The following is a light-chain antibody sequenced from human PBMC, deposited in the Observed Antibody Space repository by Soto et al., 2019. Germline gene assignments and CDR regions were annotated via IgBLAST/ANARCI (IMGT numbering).Light chain of an antibody. V-gene: IGLV2-14*01. CDR2: EVI. Sequence: QSALTQPASVSGSPGQSITISSTRTSSDVGRYNYVSWFQQHPGKAPKLMIFEVITRPSGVSNRFSGSKSGNTASLTISGLQIEDEADYYCCSYTSSTSAVFGGGTKLTVL. CDR3: CSYTSSTSAV. CDR1: SSDVGRYNY. J-gene: IGLJ2*01.